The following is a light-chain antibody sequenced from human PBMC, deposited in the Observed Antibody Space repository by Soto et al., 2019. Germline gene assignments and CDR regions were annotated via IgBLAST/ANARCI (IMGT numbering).Light chain of an antibody. V-gene: IGLV2-14*01. CDR1: SSDVGGYNY. Sequence: QCVLTQPASVSGSPGQSITISCTGTSSDVGGYNYVSWYQQHPGKAPKLMIYDVSNRPSGVSNRFSGSKSGNTASLTISGLQAEGEADYYCSSYTSSSTPYVFGTGTKLTVL. J-gene: IGLJ1*01. CDR3: SSYTSSSTPYV. CDR2: DVS.